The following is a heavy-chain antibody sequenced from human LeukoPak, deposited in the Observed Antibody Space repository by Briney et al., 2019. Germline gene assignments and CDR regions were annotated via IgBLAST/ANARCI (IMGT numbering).Heavy chain of an antibody. D-gene: IGHD2-15*01. CDR1: GYTFTSYG. V-gene: IGHV1-18*01. CDR2: ISAYNGNT. J-gene: IGHJ4*02. CDR3: ARDRFSVVVAATGPDY. Sequence: ASVKVSFKASGYTFTSYGISWVRQAPGQGLEWMGWISAYNGNTNYAQKLQGRVTMTTDTSTSTAYMELRSLRSDDTAVYYCARDRFSVVVAATGPDYWGQGTLVTVSS.